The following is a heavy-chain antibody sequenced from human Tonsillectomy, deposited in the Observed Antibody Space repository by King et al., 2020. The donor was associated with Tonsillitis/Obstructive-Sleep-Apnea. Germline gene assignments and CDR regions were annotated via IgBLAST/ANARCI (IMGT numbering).Heavy chain of an antibody. CDR3: TTTGIAVAGTYAFDI. CDR2: IRSKANSYAT. D-gene: IGHD6-19*01. CDR1: GFTFSGSA. J-gene: IGHJ3*02. V-gene: IGHV3-73*01. Sequence: VQLVESGGGLVQPGGSLKLSCAASGFTFSGSAMHWVRQASGKGLEWVGRIRSKANSYATAYAASVKGRFTISRDDSKNTAYLQMNSLKTEDTAVYYCTTTGIAVAGTYAFDIWGQGTMVTVSS.